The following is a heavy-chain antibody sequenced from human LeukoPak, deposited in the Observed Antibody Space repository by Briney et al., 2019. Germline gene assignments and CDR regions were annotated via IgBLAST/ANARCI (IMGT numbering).Heavy chain of an antibody. J-gene: IGHJ5*02. CDR3: AREVDAAAAYNWFDP. D-gene: IGHD2-2*01. Sequence: SETLSLTCAVYAGSFSGYYWTWIRQPPGKGLEWIGEINHSGSTNYNPSLKSRVTISVDTSKNQFSLKLSSVTAADTAVYYCAREVDAAAAYNWFDPWGQGTLATVSS. V-gene: IGHV4-34*01. CDR1: AGSFSGYY. CDR2: INHSGST.